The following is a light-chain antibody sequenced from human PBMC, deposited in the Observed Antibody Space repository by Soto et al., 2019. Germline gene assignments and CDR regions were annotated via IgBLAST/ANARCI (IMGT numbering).Light chain of an antibody. J-gene: IGKJ4*01. CDR2: KAS. Sequence: DIQMTQSPSTLSASVGDRVTITCRASQSISGWLAWYHQKPGKAPKLLIYKASILQSGVPSRFGGSGSGTEFSLTITGLQPDDFATYYCQQYNTYPLTFGGGTKVEIK. CDR3: QQYNTYPLT. V-gene: IGKV1-5*03. CDR1: QSISGW.